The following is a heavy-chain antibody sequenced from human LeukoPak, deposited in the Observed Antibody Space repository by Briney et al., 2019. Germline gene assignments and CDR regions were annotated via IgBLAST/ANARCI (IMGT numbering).Heavy chain of an antibody. CDR2: IYYSGST. V-gene: IGHV4-39*01. J-gene: IGHJ4*02. CDR3: ARHSYDNTGFFDY. CDR1: GGSISSSGYY. D-gene: IGHD3-22*01. Sequence: PSETLSLTCIVSGGSISSSGYYWGWLRQPPGKGLEWIGTIYYSGSTYKNPSLKSRVTISVDTSKNEFSLKLSSVTAADTAVYYCARHSYDNTGFFDYWGQGTLVTVSS.